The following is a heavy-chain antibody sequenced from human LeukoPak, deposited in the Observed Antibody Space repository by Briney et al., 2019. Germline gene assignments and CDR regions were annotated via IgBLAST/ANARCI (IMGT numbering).Heavy chain of an antibody. Sequence: SEILSLTCTVSGGSISSGGYYWSWIRQHPGKGLEWIGNIYYSGSTYYNPSLKSRVTISVDTSKNQFSLKLSSVTAADTAVYYCARAAAGTHFDYWGQGTLVTVSS. CDR1: GGSISSGGYY. J-gene: IGHJ4*02. V-gene: IGHV4-31*03. D-gene: IGHD6-13*01. CDR2: IYYSGST. CDR3: ARAAAGTHFDY.